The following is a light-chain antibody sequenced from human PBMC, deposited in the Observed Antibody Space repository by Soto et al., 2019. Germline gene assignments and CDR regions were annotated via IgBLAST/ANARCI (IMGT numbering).Light chain of an antibody. CDR1: SSDVGGYNY. CDR2: DVS. Sequence: QSVRTQAAYVSGSPGQSITISCTGTSSDVGGYNYVSWYQQHPGKAPKFMIYDVSNRPSGVSNRFSGSKSGNTASLTISGLQAEDEADYYCSSYTPSNTRQIVFGTGTKVTVL. CDR3: SSYTPSNTRQIV. J-gene: IGLJ1*01. V-gene: IGLV2-14*01.